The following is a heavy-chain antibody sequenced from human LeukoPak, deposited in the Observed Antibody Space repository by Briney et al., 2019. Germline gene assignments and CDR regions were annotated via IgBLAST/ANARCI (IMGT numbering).Heavy chain of an antibody. Sequence: KASETLSLTCAVYGGSFSGYYWSWIRQPPGKGLEWIGEINHSGSTNYNPSLKSRVTISVDTSKNQFSLKLSSVTAADTAVYYCASASYYGPFDYWGQGTLVTVSS. D-gene: IGHD3-10*01. CDR3: ASASYYGPFDY. V-gene: IGHV4-34*01. CDR1: GGSFSGYY. J-gene: IGHJ4*02. CDR2: INHSGST.